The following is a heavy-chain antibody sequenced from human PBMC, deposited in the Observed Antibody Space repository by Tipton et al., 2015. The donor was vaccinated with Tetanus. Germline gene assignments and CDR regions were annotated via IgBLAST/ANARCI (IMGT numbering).Heavy chain of an antibody. CDR1: GGSISSSGYF. V-gene: IGHV4-31*03. CDR2: IYYSGDT. J-gene: IGHJ4*02. CDR3: ARGTGDY. D-gene: IGHD1-14*01. Sequence: TLSLTCSVSGGSISSSGYFWNWVRQHPEKGLEWIGYIYYSGDTYINPSLKSRVTISVDTSKNQFSLKLSSVTAADTAVYYCARGTGDYWGQGTLVTVSS.